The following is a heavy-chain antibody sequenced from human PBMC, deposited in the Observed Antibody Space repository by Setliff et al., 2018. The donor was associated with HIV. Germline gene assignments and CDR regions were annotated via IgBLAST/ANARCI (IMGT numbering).Heavy chain of an antibody. CDR1: GSSISNGYY. D-gene: IGHD2-8*01. J-gene: IGHJ4*02. V-gene: IGHV4-38-2*01. CDR3: ECYNSDDGYFDN. Sequence: SETLSLTCAVSGSSISNGYYWGWIRQPPGKGLEWIGSIYHSGSTYYNPSLKSRVTISVDTSKNQFSLKLSSVTAADTAVYYCECYNSDDGYFDNWGQGALVTVSS. CDR2: IYHSGST.